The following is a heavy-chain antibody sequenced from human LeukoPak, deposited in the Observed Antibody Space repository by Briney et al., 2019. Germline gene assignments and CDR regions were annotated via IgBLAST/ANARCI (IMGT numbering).Heavy chain of an antibody. CDR2: INHSGST. J-gene: IGHJ4*02. CDR1: GGSFSSYS. D-gene: IGHD2-2*01. CDR3: ASPYCSSTSCSVYFDY. V-gene: IGHV4-34*01. Sequence: SGTLSLTCAVSGGSFSSYSWSWIRQPPGKGLEWIGEINHSGSTNYNPSLKSRVTISGDTSKNHFSLKLTSVTAADTAVYYCASPYCSSTSCSVYFDYWGQGTLVTVSS.